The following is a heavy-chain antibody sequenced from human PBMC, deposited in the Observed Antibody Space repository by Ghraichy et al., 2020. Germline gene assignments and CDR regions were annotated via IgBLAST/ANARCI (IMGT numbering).Heavy chain of an antibody. CDR2: IKQDGSEK. Sequence: GGSLRHSCAASGFTFSSCWMSWVRQIPGKGLEWVANIKQDGSEKYYLDSVTGRFTISRDNAKNSLYLQMNSLRAEDTAVYYCARDAPAWWKTFDYWGQGALVTVSS. CDR1: GFTFSSCW. CDR3: ARDAPAWWKTFDY. V-gene: IGHV3-7*01. J-gene: IGHJ4*02. D-gene: IGHD2-15*01.